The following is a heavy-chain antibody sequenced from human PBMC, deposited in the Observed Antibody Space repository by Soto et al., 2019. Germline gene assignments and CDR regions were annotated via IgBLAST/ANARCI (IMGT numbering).Heavy chain of an antibody. CDR2: IIPIFGTA. J-gene: IGHJ4*02. V-gene: IGHV1-69*01. D-gene: IGHD3-22*01. Sequence: QVQLVQSGAEVKKPGSSVKVSCQASAGAFSTYAISWVRQAPGQGLEWMGGIIPIFGTANYAQKFQGRVTITADESTSTFYMGLSSLRSEDTAVYYCARSLDSSGYYNYWGQGTLVTVSS. CDR1: AGAFSTYA. CDR3: ARSLDSSGYYNY.